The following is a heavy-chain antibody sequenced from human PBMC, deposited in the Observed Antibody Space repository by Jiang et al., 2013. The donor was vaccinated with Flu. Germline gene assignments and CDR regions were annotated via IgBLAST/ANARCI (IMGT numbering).Heavy chain of an antibody. CDR3: ARVGLYSYRSFDY. CDR2: SLQWEH. CDR1: GDSISSYY. Sequence: GLVKPSETLSLTCTVSGDSISSYYWSWIRQPQEGTGVDWVYSLQWEHQLQPSLKRRVTISVDTSKNLFSLKLSSVTAADTAVYYCARVGLYSYRSFDYWGQGTLVTVSS. J-gene: IGHJ4*02. V-gene: IGHV4-59*01. D-gene: IGHD3-16*02.